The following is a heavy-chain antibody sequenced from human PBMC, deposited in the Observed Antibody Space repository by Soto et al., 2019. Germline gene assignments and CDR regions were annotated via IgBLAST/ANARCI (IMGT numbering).Heavy chain of an antibody. CDR1: GFTFSSYS. CDR3: ARAKRSASYYYYMDV. V-gene: IGHV3-21*01. D-gene: IGHD6-25*01. Sequence: EVQLVESGGGLVKPGGSLRLSCAASGFTFSSYSMNWVRQAPGKGLEWVSSISSSSSYIYYAVSVKGRFTISRDNAKNSLYLQMNSLRAEDTAVYYCARAKRSASYYYYMDVWGKGTTVTVSS. J-gene: IGHJ6*03. CDR2: ISSSSSYI.